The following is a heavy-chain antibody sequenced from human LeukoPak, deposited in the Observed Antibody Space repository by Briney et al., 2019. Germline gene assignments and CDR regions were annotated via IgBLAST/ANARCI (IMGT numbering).Heavy chain of an antibody. D-gene: IGHD5-12*01. CDR1: GFTFSSFW. Sequence: GGSLRLSRAASGFTFSSFWMSWVRQAPGKGLEWVANIKEDGSNKNYVDSVKGRFTISRDNTKRSVFLQMNSLRDEDTAVYFCARDRGYDTFDYWGQGTLVTVSS. CDR2: IKEDGSNK. J-gene: IGHJ4*02. V-gene: IGHV3-7*01. CDR3: ARDRGYDTFDY.